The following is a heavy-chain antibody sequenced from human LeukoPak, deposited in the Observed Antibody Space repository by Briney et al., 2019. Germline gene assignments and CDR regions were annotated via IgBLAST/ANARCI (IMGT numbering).Heavy chain of an antibody. CDR3: ARDDVRERGFYYYYYMDV. CDR2: INWNGGST. V-gene: IGHV3-20*04. Sequence: GWSLRLSCAASGFTFDDYGMSWVRQAPGKGLEWVSGINWNGGSTGYADSVKGRFTISRDNAKNSLYLQMNSLRAEDTALYYCARDDVRERGFYYYYYMDVWGKGTTVTVSS. CDR1: GFTFDDYG. J-gene: IGHJ6*03. D-gene: IGHD1-1*01.